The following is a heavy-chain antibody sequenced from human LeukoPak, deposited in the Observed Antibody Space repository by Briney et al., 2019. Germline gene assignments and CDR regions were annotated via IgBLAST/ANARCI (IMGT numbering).Heavy chain of an antibody. CDR2: IYYSGST. CDR1: GGSISSYY. Sequence: SETLSLTCTVSGGSISSYYWSWIRQSPGKGLEWIGYIYYSGSTNYNPSLKSRVTMSVDTSKNHFSLKLRSVTAADTAVYYCARMISSGWRRGDAFDIWGQGTMVTVSS. CDR3: ARMISSGWRRGDAFDI. V-gene: IGHV4-59*01. J-gene: IGHJ3*02. D-gene: IGHD6-19*01.